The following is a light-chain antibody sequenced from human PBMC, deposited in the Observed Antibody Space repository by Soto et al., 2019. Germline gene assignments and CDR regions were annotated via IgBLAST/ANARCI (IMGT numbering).Light chain of an antibody. CDR1: QSVSSN. J-gene: IGKJ2*01. CDR3: QQYNYWPRT. V-gene: IGKV3-15*01. Sequence: EIVMTQSPATLSVSPGERATLSCRASQSVSSNLAWYQQKPGQAPRLLIYGASTRATGIPARFSGSGSGTEFTRTLRSLQSEDFAVYFCQQYNYWPRTFGQGTKLEIK. CDR2: GAS.